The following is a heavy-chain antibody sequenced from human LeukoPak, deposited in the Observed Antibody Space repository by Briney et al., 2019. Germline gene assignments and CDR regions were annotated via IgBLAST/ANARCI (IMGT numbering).Heavy chain of an antibody. CDR3: ARPIAYCGGDCYSGYFQH. J-gene: IGHJ1*01. D-gene: IGHD2-21*02. Sequence: ASVKVSCKASGYTFTSYYMHWVRQAPGQGLEWMGIINPSGGSTSYAQKFQGRVTMTRDMSTSTVYMEPSSLRSEDTVVYYCARPIAYCGGDCYSGYFQHWGQGTLVTVSS. CDR1: GYTFTSYY. V-gene: IGHV1-46*01. CDR2: INPSGGST.